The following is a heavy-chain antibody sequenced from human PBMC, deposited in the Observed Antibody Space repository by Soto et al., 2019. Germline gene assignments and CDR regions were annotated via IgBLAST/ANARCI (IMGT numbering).Heavy chain of an antibody. V-gene: IGHV4-39*01. CDR2: FHYSGST. CDR1: GGSISSSNFY. Sequence: QLQLQESGPGIVKPSETLSLTCTVSGGSISSSNFYGGWIRQAPGKGLEWIGSFHYSGSTYYSSSLKRRVTTSVDTSKNQFSLRLRSVPAADTAVYYCARLIVVRSGNWFDPWGQGTLVTVSS. J-gene: IGHJ5*02. CDR3: ARLIVVRSGNWFDP. D-gene: IGHD3-22*01.